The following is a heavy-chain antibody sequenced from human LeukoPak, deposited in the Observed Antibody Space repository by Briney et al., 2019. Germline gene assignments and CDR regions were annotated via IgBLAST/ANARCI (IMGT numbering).Heavy chain of an antibody. CDR2: IYYSGST. V-gene: IGHV4-39*07. D-gene: IGHD3-3*01. CDR1: GGSISSSSYY. Sequence: PSETLSLTCTASGGSISSSSYYWGWIRQPPGKGLEWIGSIYYSGSTYYNPSLKSRVTISVDTSKNQFSLKLSSVTAADTAVYYCARLMYYDFWSGSLPGHFDYWGQGTLVTVSS. J-gene: IGHJ4*02. CDR3: ARLMYYDFWSGSLPGHFDY.